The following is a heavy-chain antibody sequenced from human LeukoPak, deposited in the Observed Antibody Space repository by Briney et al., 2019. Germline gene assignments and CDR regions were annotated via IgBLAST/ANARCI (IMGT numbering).Heavy chain of an antibody. CDR2: IYHSGST. V-gene: IGHV4-38-2*02. D-gene: IGHD3-10*01. CDR3: ARDARDMVRGVIITPKYYYYYYMDV. CDR1: GYSISSGYY. Sequence: SETLSLTCTVSGYSISSGYYWGWIRQPPGKGLEWIGSIYHSGSTYYNPSLKSRVTISVDTSKNQFSLKLSSVTAADTAVYYCARDARDMVRGVIITPKYYYYYYMDVWGKGTTVTISS. J-gene: IGHJ6*03.